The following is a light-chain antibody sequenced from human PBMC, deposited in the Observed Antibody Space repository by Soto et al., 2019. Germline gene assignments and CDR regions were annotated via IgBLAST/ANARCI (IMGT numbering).Light chain of an antibody. CDR3: QQCSSFSRT. CDR1: QGISSY. V-gene: IGKV1-5*03. Sequence: IQLTQSPSSLSASVGDRVTITCRASQGISSYLACYHQKPGRAPKLLIYRASMLENGVPRRFSGSGSGTEFTLTISSLQPDDFATYYCQQCSSFSRTFGQGTKV. CDR2: RAS. J-gene: IGKJ1*01.